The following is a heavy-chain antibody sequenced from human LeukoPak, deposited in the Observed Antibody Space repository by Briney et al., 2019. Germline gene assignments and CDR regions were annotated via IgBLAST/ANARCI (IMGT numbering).Heavy chain of an antibody. CDR1: GASITSGEYY. Sequence: SQTLSLTCTVSGASITSGEYYWSWIRQPPGKGLEWIGCIYYRGGTYYNPSLKSRLTISLDTSKNQFPLKLNSMTAADTAVYYCASPSGGPSGLDYWGQGTLVTVSS. CDR3: ASPSGGPSGLDY. J-gene: IGHJ4*02. V-gene: IGHV4-30-4*01. CDR2: IYYRGGT. D-gene: IGHD3-10*01.